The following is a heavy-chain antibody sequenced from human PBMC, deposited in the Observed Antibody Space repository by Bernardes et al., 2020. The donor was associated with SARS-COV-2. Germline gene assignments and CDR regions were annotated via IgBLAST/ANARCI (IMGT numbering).Heavy chain of an antibody. CDR2: IKSTTNGGTR. CDR1: GFNFSNTW. V-gene: IGHV3-15*01. CDR3: ATSSGGGYGWSGTFDY. D-gene: IGHD3-3*01. Sequence: GGSLRLSCAVSGFNFSNTWMSWVRQATGKGLEWVGGIKSTTNGGTRDYAAAMEGRFSISRDDSRNTLYLQLNSLTTEDTAVYYCATSSGGGYGWSGTFDYWGQGTLVTVSS. J-gene: IGHJ4*02.